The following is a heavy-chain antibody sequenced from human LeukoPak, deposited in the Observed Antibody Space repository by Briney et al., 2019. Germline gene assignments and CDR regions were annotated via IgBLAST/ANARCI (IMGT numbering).Heavy chain of an antibody. D-gene: IGHD3-10*01. CDR3: ARLSMVRARGRPLYYYGMDV. Sequence: SETLSLTCAVYGGSFSGYYWSWIRQPPGKGLEWIGEINHSGSTNYNPSLKSRVTISVDPSKNQFSLKLSSVTAADTAVYYCARLSMVRARGRPLYYYGMDVWGKGTTVTVSS. V-gene: IGHV4-34*01. CDR1: GGSFSGYY. J-gene: IGHJ6*04. CDR2: INHSGST.